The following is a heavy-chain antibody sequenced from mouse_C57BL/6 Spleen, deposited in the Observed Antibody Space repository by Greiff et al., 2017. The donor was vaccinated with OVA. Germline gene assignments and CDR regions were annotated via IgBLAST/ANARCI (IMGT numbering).Heavy chain of an antibody. V-gene: IGHV5-6*02. CDR1: GFTFSSYG. CDR2: ISSGGSYT. J-gene: IGHJ4*01. Sequence: EVKLMESGGDLVKPGGSLTLSCAASGFTFSSYGMSWVRQTPDKRLEWVATISSGGSYTYYPDSVKWRFTISRDNAKNTLYLQMSSLKSEDTAMYYCARRGTTDYYAMDYWGQGTSVTVSS. CDR3: ARRGTTDYYAMDY. D-gene: IGHD1-1*01.